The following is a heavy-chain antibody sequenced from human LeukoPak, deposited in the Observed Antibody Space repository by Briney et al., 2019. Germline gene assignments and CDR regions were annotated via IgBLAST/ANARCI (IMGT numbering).Heavy chain of an antibody. V-gene: IGHV4-59*08. CDR1: GGSISSNY. Sequence: SETLSLTCNVSGGSISSNYWSWIRQPPGKGLEWIGHIYNNGGTNFNPSLKSRVTISLDTSKKQASLKLSSVTAADTAVYYCAGQGYYYTSGRTFDVWGQGTMVAVSS. J-gene: IGHJ3*01. CDR3: AGQGYYYTSGRTFDV. CDR2: IYNNGGT. D-gene: IGHD3-10*01.